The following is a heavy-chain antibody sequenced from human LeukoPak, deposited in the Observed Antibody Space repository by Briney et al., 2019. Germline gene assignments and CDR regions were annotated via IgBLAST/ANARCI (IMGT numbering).Heavy chain of an antibody. V-gene: IGHV4-39*07. J-gene: IGHJ3*02. CDR1: GGSISSTIYY. Sequence: PSETLSLTCTVSGGSISSTIYYWGWIRQPPGKGLEWIGSIYYRGSTYYNPSLKSRVAISVDTSKNQFSLKLSSVTAADTAVYYCARDKDHGFDIWGQGTVVTVSS. CDR3: ARDKDHGFDI. CDR2: IYYRGST.